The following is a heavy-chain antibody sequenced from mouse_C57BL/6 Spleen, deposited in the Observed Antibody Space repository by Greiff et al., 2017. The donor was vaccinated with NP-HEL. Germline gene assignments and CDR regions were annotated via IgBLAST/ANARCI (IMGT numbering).Heavy chain of an antibody. CDR3: ARSYYDYYAMDY. Sequence: QVQLQQSGPELVKPGASVKISCKASGYAFSNSWMNWVKQRPGKGLEWIGRIYPGDGDTNYNGKFKGKATLTADKSSSTAYMQLSSLTSEDSAVYFCARSYYDYYAMDYWGQGTSVTVSS. V-gene: IGHV1-82*01. CDR1: GYAFSNSW. D-gene: IGHD1-1*02. CDR2: IYPGDGDT. J-gene: IGHJ4*01.